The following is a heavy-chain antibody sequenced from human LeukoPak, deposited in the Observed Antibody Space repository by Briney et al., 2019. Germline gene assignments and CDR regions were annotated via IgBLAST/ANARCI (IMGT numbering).Heavy chain of an antibody. CDR3: AKDHSRYDVWSGYYAYYFDY. V-gene: IGHV3-23*01. CDR1: GFTFSSYA. CDR2: ISGSGGST. Sequence: GGSLRLSCAASGFTFSSYAMSWVRQAPGKGLEWVSAISGSGGSTYYADSVKGRFTISRDNSKNTLYLQMNSLRAEDTAVYYCAKDHSRYDVWSGYYAYYFDYWGQGTLVTVSS. D-gene: IGHD3-3*01. J-gene: IGHJ4*02.